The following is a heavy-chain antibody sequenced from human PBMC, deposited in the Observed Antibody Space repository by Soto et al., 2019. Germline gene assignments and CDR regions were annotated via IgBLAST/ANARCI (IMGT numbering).Heavy chain of an antibody. V-gene: IGHV1-18*01. J-gene: IGHJ6*03. CDR1: GYTFTSYG. CDR3: ARVYSSSYVDYYYMDV. D-gene: IGHD6-6*01. CDR2: ISAYNGNT. Sequence: ASVKVSCKASGYTFTSYGISWVRQAPGQGLEWMGWISAYNGNTNYAQKLQGRVTMTTDTSTSTAYMELRSLRSDDTAVYYCARVYSSSYVDYYYMDVWGKAPTVTVSS.